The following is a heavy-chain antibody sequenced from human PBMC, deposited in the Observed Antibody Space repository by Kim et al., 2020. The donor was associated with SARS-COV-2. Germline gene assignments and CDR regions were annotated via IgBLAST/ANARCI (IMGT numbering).Heavy chain of an antibody. J-gene: IGHJ5*02. D-gene: IGHD3-3*01. CDR1: GGSFSGNY. CDR3: ARGWHHDFLRSVWFDP. Sequence: SETLSLTCAVSGGSFSGNYWGWIRQPPGKGLEWIGEINHSGSTNYNPSLKSRVTISVDTSKNEFSLKLTSVTAADTAVYYCARGWHHDFLRSVWFDPWGQGTLVTVS. V-gene: IGHV4-34*01. CDR2: INHSGST.